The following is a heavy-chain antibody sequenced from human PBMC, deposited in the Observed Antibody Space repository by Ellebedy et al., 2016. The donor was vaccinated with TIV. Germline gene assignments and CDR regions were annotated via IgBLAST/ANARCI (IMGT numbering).Heavy chain of an antibody. CDR1: GGSFNGYY. J-gene: IGHJ6*03. D-gene: IGHD2-2*01. CDR3: ARDHYSSYYYMDV. Sequence: SETLSLTXAVYGGSFNGYYWSWIRQPPGKGLECIGEIDDSGSTNYNPSLKRRVTISVDTSKNQLSLKLRSVTAADTAVYYCARDHYSSYYYMDVWGKGTMVTVSS. V-gene: IGHV4-34*01. CDR2: IDDSGST.